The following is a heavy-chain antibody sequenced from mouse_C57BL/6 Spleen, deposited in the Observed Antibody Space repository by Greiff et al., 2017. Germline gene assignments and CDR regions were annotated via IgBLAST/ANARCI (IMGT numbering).Heavy chain of an antibody. CDR1: GFTFSDYY. V-gene: IGHV5-16*01. Sequence: EVHLVESEGGLVQPGSSMKLSCTASGFTFSDYYMAWVRQVPEKGLEWVANINYDGSSTYYLDSLKSRFIISRDNAKNILYLQMSSLKSEDTATYYCARDLGGTGAMDYWGQGTSVTVSS. D-gene: IGHD1-1*02. CDR3: ARDLGGTGAMDY. J-gene: IGHJ4*01. CDR2: INYDGSST.